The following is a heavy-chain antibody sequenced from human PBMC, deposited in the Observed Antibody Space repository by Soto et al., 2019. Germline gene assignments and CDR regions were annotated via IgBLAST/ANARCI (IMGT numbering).Heavy chain of an antibody. CDR1: GYSFTSYW. D-gene: IGHD1-26*01. J-gene: IGHJ5*02. CDR2: IYPGDSDT. Sequence: GESLKISCKGSGYSFTSYWIGWVRQMPGKGLEWMGIIYPGDSDTRYSPSFQGQVTISADKSISTANLQWSSLKASDAAMYYCARHEVRIGGGKGFDPWGQGTLVTVSS. CDR3: ARHEVRIGGGKGFDP. V-gene: IGHV5-51*01.